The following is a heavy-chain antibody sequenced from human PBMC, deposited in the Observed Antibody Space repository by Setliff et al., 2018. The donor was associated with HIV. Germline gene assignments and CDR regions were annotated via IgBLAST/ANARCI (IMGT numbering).Heavy chain of an antibody. CDR1: GYSFFSYS. CDR3: ARATYSGSPNPPQDY. Sequence: GPSVKVSCKASGYSFFSYSITWVRQAPGQGLEWVGWINCYSGDSKFPEKLQGRITMTADTSTSTAYMELRNLTSDDTAMYYCARATYSGSPNPPQDYWGQGTLVTV. V-gene: IGHV1-18*01. D-gene: IGHD1-26*01. J-gene: IGHJ4*02. CDR2: INCYSGDS.